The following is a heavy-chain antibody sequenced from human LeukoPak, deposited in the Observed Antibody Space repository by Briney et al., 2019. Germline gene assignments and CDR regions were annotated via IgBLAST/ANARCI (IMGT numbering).Heavy chain of an antibody. CDR1: GGSISSSNW. CDR3: ARGVSRPITILGLLGAYYYYGMDV. J-gene: IGHJ6*02. V-gene: IGHV4-4*02. Sequence: PSETLSLTCAVSGGSISSSNWWSWVRQPPGKGPEWIGEINHSGSTNYNPSLKSRVTISVDTSKNQFSLKLSSVTAADTAVYYCARGVSRPITILGLLGAYYYYGMDVWGQGTTVTVSS. CDR2: INHSGST. D-gene: IGHD3-3*01.